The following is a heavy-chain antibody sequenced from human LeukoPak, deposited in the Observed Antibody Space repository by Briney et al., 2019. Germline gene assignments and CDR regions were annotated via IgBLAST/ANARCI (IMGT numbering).Heavy chain of an antibody. CDR2: IRPGGGGT. CDR3: AREEEGGTFDY. J-gene: IGHJ4*02. V-gene: IGHV1-46*01. Sequence: ASVKVSCKASGYTFTSYFLHWVRQAPGQGLEWMGLIRPGGGGTTYAQRFQGRVTMTSDTPASTVYMDLSSLRSEDTALYYCAREEEGGTFDYWGQGTLVTVSS. D-gene: IGHD3-16*01. CDR1: GYTFTSYF.